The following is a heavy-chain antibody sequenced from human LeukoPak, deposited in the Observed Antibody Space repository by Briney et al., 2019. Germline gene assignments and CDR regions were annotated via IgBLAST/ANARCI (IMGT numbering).Heavy chain of an antibody. CDR2: ISSNGGNT. CDR3: ARDRYGGHDY. D-gene: IGHD3-16*01. V-gene: IGHV3-64*01. CDR1: GFTFSSYA. Sequence: PGGSLRLSCAASGFTFSSYAMHWVRQAPGKGLEYVSAISSNGGNTYYANSVKGRFSISRDNSKNTLYLQMGSLRAEDMAVYYCARDRYGGHDYWGQGTLVTVSS. J-gene: IGHJ4*02.